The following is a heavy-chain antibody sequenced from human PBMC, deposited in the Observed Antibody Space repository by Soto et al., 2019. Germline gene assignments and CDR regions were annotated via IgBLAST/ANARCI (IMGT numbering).Heavy chain of an antibody. D-gene: IGHD2-8*01. CDR1: GFTFSNAW. V-gene: IGHV3-33*08. Sequence: PGGSLRLSCAASGFTFSNAWMNWVRQAPGKGLEWVAVIWYDGSNKYYADSVKGRFTISRDNSKNTLYLQMNSLRAEDTAVYYCARSFAFCTNGVCYPNYYMDVWGKGTTVTVSS. CDR2: IWYDGSNK. J-gene: IGHJ6*03. CDR3: ARSFAFCTNGVCYPNYYMDV.